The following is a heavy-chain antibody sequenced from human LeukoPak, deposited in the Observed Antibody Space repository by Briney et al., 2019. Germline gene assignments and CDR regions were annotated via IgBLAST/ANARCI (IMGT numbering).Heavy chain of an antibody. Sequence: PGRSLRLSCAASGLTFDDYAMHWVRQAPGKGLEWVSGISWNSGSIGYADSVKGRFTISRDNARNSLYLQMNSLRAEDTALYYCAKDSRPFYGSGSYSWGQGTLVTVSS. CDR3: AKDSRPFYGSGSYS. CDR1: GLTFDDYA. J-gene: IGHJ4*02. V-gene: IGHV3-9*01. CDR2: ISWNSGSI. D-gene: IGHD3-10*01.